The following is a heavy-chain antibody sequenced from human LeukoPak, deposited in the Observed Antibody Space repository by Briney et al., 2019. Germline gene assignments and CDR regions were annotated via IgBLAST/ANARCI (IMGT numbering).Heavy chain of an antibody. CDR2: IYSGGST. CDR3: ARGPSSGWYYYYYMDD. J-gene: IGHJ6*03. CDR1: GFTVSSNY. D-gene: IGHD6-19*01. Sequence: PGGSLRLSCAASGFTVSSNYMSWVRQAPGKGLEWVSVIYSGGSTYYADSVKGRFTISRDNSKNTLYLQMNSLRAEDTAVYYCARGPSSGWYYYYYMDDWGKGTTVTVSS. V-gene: IGHV3-66*02.